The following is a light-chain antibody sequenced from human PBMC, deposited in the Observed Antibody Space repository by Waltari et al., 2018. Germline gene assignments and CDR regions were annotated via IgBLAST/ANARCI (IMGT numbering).Light chain of an antibody. V-gene: IGLV2-23*02. CDR3: CTYAGSSTYA. CDR1: SNDVGYYSL. Sequence: QSALTQPASVSGSPGQSTTISCTGTSNDVGYYSLVSWYQQHPGKAPKLNLYDVTKRPSGVSDRFSGSKSGNTAFLTISGLQAEDEADYHCCTYAGSSTYAFGTGTTVSVL. CDR2: DVT. J-gene: IGLJ1*01.